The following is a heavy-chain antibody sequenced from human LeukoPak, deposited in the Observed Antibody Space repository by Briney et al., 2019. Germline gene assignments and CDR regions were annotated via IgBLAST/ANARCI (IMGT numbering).Heavy chain of an antibody. D-gene: IGHD5-12*01. Sequence: SVKVSCKASGFTFTSSAVQWVREARGQRLEWIGWIVVGSGNTNYAQKFQERVTITRDMSTSTAYMELSSLRSEDTAVYYCAADWSGYGSHDAFDIWGQGTMVTVSS. CDR1: GFTFTSSA. J-gene: IGHJ3*02. CDR3: AADWSGYGSHDAFDI. V-gene: IGHV1-58*01. CDR2: IVVGSGNT.